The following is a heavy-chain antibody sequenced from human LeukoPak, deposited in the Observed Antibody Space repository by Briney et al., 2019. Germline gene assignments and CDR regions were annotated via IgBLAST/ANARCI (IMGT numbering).Heavy chain of an antibody. CDR3: AKASGGSGSSYPSKDYFDY. CDR1: GFTFSRYA. J-gene: IGHJ4*02. D-gene: IGHD3-10*01. CDR2: ISGSGGST. V-gene: IGHV3-23*01. Sequence: GGSLRLSCAASGFTFSRYAMSWVRQAPGKGPEWVSAISGSGGSTYYADSVKGRVTVSRDNSKSTLYLQMNSLRAEDTAVYSCAKASGGSGSSYPSKDYFDYWGQGTLVTVSS.